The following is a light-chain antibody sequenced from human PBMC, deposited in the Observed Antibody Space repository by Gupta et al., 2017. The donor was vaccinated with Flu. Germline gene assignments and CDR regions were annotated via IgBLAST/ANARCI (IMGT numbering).Light chain of an antibody. J-gene: IGLJ3*02. Sequence: VTISCTRSSGSIGSDYVQWYQQRPGSSPTTVIFEDNQRPSGVPDRFSGSIDSSSNSASLTISGLKTEDEADYYCQSYDSSPKGVFGGGTKLTVL. V-gene: IGLV6-57*01. CDR3: QSYDSSPKGV. CDR1: SGSIGSDY. CDR2: EDN.